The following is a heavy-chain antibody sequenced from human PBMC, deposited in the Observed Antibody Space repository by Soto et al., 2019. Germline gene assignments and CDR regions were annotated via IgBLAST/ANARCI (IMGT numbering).Heavy chain of an antibody. Sequence: QVQLQESGPGLVKPSQTLSLTCTVSGGSISSGGYFWGWIRQHPGKGLECIGHIYHSGSTYYNPSLKSRVTMSVDTSKNQFSLRLNYVTAADTAVDYCARLTHDSSGWGFVHHWGQGTLVTVSS. CDR1: GGSISSGGYF. V-gene: IGHV4-31*03. CDR2: IYHSGST. D-gene: IGHD3-22*01. CDR3: ARLTHDSSGWGFVHH. J-gene: IGHJ1*01.